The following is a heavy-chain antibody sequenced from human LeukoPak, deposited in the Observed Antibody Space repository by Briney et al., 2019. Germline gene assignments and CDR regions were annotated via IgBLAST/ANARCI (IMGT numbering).Heavy chain of an antibody. V-gene: IGHV4-34*01. D-gene: IGHD3-22*01. CDR1: GGSLSSYY. J-gene: IGHJ3*02. CDR3: AREVVTVDDAFDI. Sequence: PSETLSLTCAVYGGSLSSYYWSWIRQPPGKGLEWIGEINHSGSTNYDPSLKSRVTISLDTSKNQFSMKLSSVTAADTAVYYCAREVVTVDDAFDIWGQGTMVTVSS. CDR2: INHSGST.